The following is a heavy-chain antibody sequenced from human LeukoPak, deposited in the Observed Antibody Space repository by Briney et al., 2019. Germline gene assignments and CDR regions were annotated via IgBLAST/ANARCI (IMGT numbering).Heavy chain of an antibody. V-gene: IGHV1-18*04. CDR3: ARDGTAPAPKYFDV. CDR2: IGTYNGDT. Sequence: ASVKVSCKASGYTFTRHGIAWVRQAPGQGLEWMGWIGTYNGDTNYAQNFQGRVTMTRDTSTSTAYLELRSLRSDDTAVYYCARDGTAPAPKYFDVWGRGTLVTVSS. CDR1: GYTFTRHG. D-gene: IGHD1-14*01. J-gene: IGHJ2*01.